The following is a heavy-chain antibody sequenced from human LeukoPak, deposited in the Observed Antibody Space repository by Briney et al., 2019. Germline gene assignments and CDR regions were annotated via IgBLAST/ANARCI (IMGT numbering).Heavy chain of an antibody. J-gene: IGHJ4*02. CDR3: GRRLGSYYVDN. D-gene: IGHD3-10*01. CDR2: ISGSADIT. V-gene: IGHV3-23*01. Sequence: GGSLRLSCAASRFTFSSYSMSWVRQAPGKGLEWVSAISGSADITHYADTVKGRFTISRDNSKNTLYLQMNSLRAEDTAVYYCGRRLGSYYVDNWGQGTLVTVSS. CDR1: RFTFSSYS.